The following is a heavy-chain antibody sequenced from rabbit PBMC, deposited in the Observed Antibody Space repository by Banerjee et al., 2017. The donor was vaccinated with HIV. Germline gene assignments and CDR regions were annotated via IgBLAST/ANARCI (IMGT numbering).Heavy chain of an antibody. J-gene: IGHJ4*01. CDR3: VREGYDNL. CDR2: IYTGSSGFT. V-gene: IGHV1S45*01. Sequence: QEQLEESGGDLVKPEGSLTLTCTASGFSFSSGYYMCWVRQAPAKGLEWIACIYTGSSGFTYYASWAKGRFTISKTSSTTVTLQMTSLTAADTATYFCVREGYDNLWGPGTLVTVS. D-gene: IGHD6-1*01. CDR1: GFSFSSGYY.